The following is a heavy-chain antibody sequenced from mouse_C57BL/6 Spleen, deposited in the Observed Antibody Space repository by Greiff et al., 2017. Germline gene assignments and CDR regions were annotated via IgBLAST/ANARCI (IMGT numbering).Heavy chain of an antibody. CDR2: IYPGDGDT. V-gene: IGHV1-82*01. CDR1: GYAFSSSW. J-gene: IGHJ2*01. Sequence: QVQLKQSGPELVKPGASVKISCKASGYAFSSSWMNWVKQRPGKGLEWIGRIYPGDGDTNYNGKFKGKATLTADKSSSTAYMHLSSLTSEDSAVYFCARELFDYWGQGTTLTVSS. CDR3: ARELFDY.